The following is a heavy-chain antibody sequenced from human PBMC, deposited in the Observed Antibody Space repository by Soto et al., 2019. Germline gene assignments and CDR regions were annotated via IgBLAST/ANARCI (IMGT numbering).Heavy chain of an antibody. CDR3: AEAGAGRHWFDP. J-gene: IGHJ5*02. Sequence: SVKVSCKASGGTFSRYAISWVRQAPGQGLEWMGGIIPIFGTANYVQKFQGRVTITADKSTSTAYMELSSLRAEDTAVYYCAEAGAGRHWFDPWGQGTLVTVSS. CDR1: GGTFSRYA. D-gene: IGHD6-19*01. CDR2: IIPIFGTA. V-gene: IGHV1-69*06.